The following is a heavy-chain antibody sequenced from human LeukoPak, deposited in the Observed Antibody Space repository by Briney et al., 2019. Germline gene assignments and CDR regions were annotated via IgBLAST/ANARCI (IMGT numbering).Heavy chain of an antibody. CDR2: ISAYNGNT. J-gene: IGHJ4*02. Sequence: VASVTVSCKASGYTFTSYGISWVRQAPGQGREWMGWISAYNGNTNYAQKLQGRVTMTTDTSTSTAYMELRSLRSDDTAVYYCATQLDDFWSGYPFDYWGQGTLVTVSS. CDR3: ATQLDDFWSGYPFDY. V-gene: IGHV1-18*01. D-gene: IGHD3-3*01. CDR1: GYTFTSYG.